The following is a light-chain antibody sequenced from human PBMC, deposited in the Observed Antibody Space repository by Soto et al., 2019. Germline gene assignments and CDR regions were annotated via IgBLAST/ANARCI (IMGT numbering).Light chain of an antibody. V-gene: IGKV4-1*01. CDR2: WAS. CDR1: QSLLYNSNNENY. Sequence: DIVMTQSPDSLAVSLGERATINCKSSQSLLYNSNNENYLAWYQQKPGQPPELLIYWASTRESGVPDRFSGSGSGTDFTLIISSLQAEDGAVYYCQQYYSTPPTFGQGTKVEIK. J-gene: IGKJ1*01. CDR3: QQYYSTPPT.